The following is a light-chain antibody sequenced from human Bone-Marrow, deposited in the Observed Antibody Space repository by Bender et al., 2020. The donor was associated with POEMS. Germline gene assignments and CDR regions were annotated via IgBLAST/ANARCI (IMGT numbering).Light chain of an antibody. CDR3: SSWDDSLSGWV. J-gene: IGLJ3*02. V-gene: IGLV1-47*02. CDR1: SSDVGSYKY. CDR2: SNY. Sequence: QSALTQPPSASGSPGQSVTISCTGTSSDVGSYKYVSWYQHLPGTAPRLVVYSNYQRPSGVPARFSGSKSGTSASLAISDIQSEDEGDYYCSSWDDSLSGWVFGGGTKLTVL.